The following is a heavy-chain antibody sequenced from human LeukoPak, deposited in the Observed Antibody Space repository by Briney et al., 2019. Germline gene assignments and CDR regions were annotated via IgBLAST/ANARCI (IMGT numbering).Heavy chain of an antibody. CDR3: ARGTTVTTLWYYYYYMDV. Sequence: ASVKVSCKASGYTFTCYYMHLVRQAPGQGLKWMGIINPSGGITNYAQKFQRRVTMTRDMSTSTVYMELSSLRSEDTAVYYCARGTTVTTLWYYYYYMDVWGKGTTVTVSS. J-gene: IGHJ6*03. V-gene: IGHV1-46*01. D-gene: IGHD4-17*01. CDR2: INPSGGIT. CDR1: GYTFTCYY.